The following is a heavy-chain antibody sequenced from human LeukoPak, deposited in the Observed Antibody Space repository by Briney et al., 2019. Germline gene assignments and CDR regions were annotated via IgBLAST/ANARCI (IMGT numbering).Heavy chain of an antibody. CDR2: ISHDERTK. D-gene: IGHD5-24*01. J-gene: IGHJ4*02. V-gene: IGHV3-30*04. Sequence: GGSLRLSCVASGFNFDNYAMRWVRQPLGKGLKWVAVISHDERTKHYADSMKGRITISRDNSKNTVFLQMNNLRTEDTAVYFCARPSPPGDGYNPPDYWGQGTLVTVSS. CDR3: ARPSPPGDGYNPPDY. CDR1: GFNFDNYA.